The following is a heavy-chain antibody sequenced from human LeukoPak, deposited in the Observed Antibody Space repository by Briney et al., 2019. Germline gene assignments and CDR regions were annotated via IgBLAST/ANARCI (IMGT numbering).Heavy chain of an antibody. D-gene: IGHD3-22*01. V-gene: IGHV3-48*03. CDR3: ARAGAIVVVTFDP. CDR1: GFRFSACE. CDR2: ISTTGSTK. Sequence: GGSLRLSCVASGFRFSACEMNWVRQAPGKGLEWVSYISTTGSTKFYADSVKGRFTISRDNAGNSLYLQMNSLRVEDTAVYYCARAGAIVVVTFDPWGQGTLVTVSS. J-gene: IGHJ5*02.